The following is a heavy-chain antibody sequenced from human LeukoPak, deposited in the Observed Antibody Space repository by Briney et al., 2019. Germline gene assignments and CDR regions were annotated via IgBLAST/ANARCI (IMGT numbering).Heavy chain of an antibody. Sequence: GGSLRLSCAASGFTFTSYVMHWVRQAPGKGLEWVAYITQDGSNIHHADSVQGRFTISRDTSKNTLYLQMDSLRPEDTAVYYCAREGESSGYAPAFDIWGQGTVVTVSS. CDR1: GFTFTSYV. CDR3: AREGESSGYAPAFDI. D-gene: IGHD3-22*01. CDR2: ITQDGSNI. J-gene: IGHJ3*02. V-gene: IGHV3-30-3*01.